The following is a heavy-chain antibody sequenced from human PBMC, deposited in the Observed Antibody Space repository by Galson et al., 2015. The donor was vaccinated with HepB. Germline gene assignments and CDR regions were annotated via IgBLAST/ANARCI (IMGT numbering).Heavy chain of an antibody. Sequence: SLRLSCAASGFTFSSYGMHWVRQAPGKGLEWEAVIWYDGSNKYYADSVKGRFTISRDNSKNTLYLQMNSLRAEDTAVYYCARDGPSYSSSWYGGDYYGMDVWGQGTTVTVSS. D-gene: IGHD6-13*01. J-gene: IGHJ6*02. CDR3: ARDGPSYSSSWYGGDYYGMDV. CDR2: IWYDGSNK. V-gene: IGHV3-33*08. CDR1: GFTFSSYG.